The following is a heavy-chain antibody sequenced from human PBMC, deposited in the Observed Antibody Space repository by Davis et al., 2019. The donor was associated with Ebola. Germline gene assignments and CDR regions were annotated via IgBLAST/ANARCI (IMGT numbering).Heavy chain of an antibody. Sequence: KVSCKGSGYSFTSYWIGWVRQMPGKGLEWMGIIYPGDSDTRYSPSFQGQVTISADKSISTAYLQWSSLKASDTAMYYCARLRYCTGGVCYYFDYWGQGTLVTVSS. CDR2: IYPGDSDT. CDR1: GYSFTSYW. D-gene: IGHD2-8*02. V-gene: IGHV5-51*01. J-gene: IGHJ4*02. CDR3: ARLRYCTGGVCYYFDY.